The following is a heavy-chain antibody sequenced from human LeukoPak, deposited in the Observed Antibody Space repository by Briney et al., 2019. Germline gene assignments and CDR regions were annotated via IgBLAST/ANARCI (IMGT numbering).Heavy chain of an antibody. Sequence: SGGSLRLSCAASGFTFSSYGMHWVRQAPGKGLEWVAVISYDGSNKYYADSVKGRFTISRDNAKNTLYLQMNSLRAEDTAVYYCTRTQEQQLVRGAFDYWGQGTLVTVSS. D-gene: IGHD6-13*01. CDR2: ISYDGSNK. CDR3: TRTQEQQLVRGAFDY. CDR1: GFTFSSYG. V-gene: IGHV3-30*03. J-gene: IGHJ4*02.